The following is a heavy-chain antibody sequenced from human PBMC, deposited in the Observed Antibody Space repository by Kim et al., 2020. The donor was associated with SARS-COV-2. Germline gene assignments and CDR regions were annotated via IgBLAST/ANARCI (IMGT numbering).Heavy chain of an antibody. Sequence: AHAASVQGRFTISRDDSKNTAYLQMNSLKTEDTAVYYCIRRDDSSGYYDSWGQGTLVTVSS. V-gene: IGHV3-73*01. CDR3: IRRDDSSGYYDS. D-gene: IGHD3-22*01. J-gene: IGHJ4*02.